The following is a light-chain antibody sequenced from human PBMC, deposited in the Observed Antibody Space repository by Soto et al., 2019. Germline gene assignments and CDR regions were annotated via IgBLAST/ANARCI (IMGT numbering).Light chain of an antibody. J-gene: IGKJ1*01. Sequence: DIQITQSPSTLSASVGDRVTITCRASQSISSWLAWYQQKPGKAPKLLIYKASTLKSGVPSRFSGSGSGTEFTLTISSLQPDDFATYYCHIYISYSEAFGQGT. CDR3: HIYISYSEA. CDR1: QSISSW. V-gene: IGKV1-5*03. CDR2: KAS.